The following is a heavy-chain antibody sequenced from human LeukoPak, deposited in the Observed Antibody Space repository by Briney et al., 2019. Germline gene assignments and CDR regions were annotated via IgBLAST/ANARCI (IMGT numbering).Heavy chain of an antibody. V-gene: IGHV3-7*01. CDR3: TRYNNDHFDY. Sequence: GGSLRLSRVASGFTFSNYWMNWVRQAPGEGLEWVANIDEDGSETNYVDSVKGRFTISRDNSKNTMSVQMDDLRAEDTAVYYCTRYNNDHFDYWGQGTLVTVSS. CDR2: IDEDGSET. D-gene: IGHD1-14*01. J-gene: IGHJ4*02. CDR1: GFTFSNYW.